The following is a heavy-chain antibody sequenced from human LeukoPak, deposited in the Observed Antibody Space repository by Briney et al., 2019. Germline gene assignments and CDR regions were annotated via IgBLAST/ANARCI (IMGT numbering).Heavy chain of an antibody. J-gene: IGHJ4*02. CDR3: ARVVDHDYGDYYLDY. Sequence: ASVKVSCKASGYTFNDYYIHWVRQAPGQGLEWLGWINPNSGGTNYAQNFQGRVTMTKEMTISTAYMELTRLRSDDTAVYYCARVVDHDYGDYYLDYWGQGTLVTVSS. D-gene: IGHD4-17*01. CDR1: GYTFNDYY. V-gene: IGHV1-2*02. CDR2: INPNSGGT.